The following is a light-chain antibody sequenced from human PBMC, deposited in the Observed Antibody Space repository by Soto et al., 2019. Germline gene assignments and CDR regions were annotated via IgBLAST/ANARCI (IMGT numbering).Light chain of an antibody. J-gene: IGKJ1*01. CDR3: QQSNSLPPT. CDR1: QSISNS. Sequence: DIQLTQSPSTLSASVGDRVTIICRASQSISNSLNWYQQRPGNAPKLLIYAASSLQSGVPSRFRGSGSGTDFTLTISSLQPEDFATYFCQQSNSLPPTFGQGTKVDIK. V-gene: IGKV1-39*01. CDR2: AAS.